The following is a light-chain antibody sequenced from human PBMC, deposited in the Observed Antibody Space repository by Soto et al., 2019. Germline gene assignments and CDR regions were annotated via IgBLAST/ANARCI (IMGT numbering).Light chain of an antibody. Sequence: QSALTQPRSVSGSPGQSVTISCTGTSSDVGGYNYVSWYQQHPGKAPKVMIYDVSKRPSGVPDRFSGSKSGNTASLTISGIQAEDEADYYCCSYAGSYTWVFGGGTKVTVL. CDR2: DVS. CDR3: CSYAGSYTWV. J-gene: IGLJ3*02. CDR1: SSDVGGYNY. V-gene: IGLV2-11*01.